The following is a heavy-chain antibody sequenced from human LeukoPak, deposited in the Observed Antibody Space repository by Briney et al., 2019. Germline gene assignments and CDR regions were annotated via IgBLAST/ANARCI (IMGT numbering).Heavy chain of an antibody. D-gene: IGHD3-10*01. J-gene: IGHJ4*02. V-gene: IGHV4-59*11. CDR1: GGSLDGQY. CDR2: IHSNGGT. CDR3: ARHLGGNFGSGTHFVY. Sequence: SETLSLTCTVSGGSLDGQYWSWIRQPPGKGLEWIGYIHSNGGTKYNPSLKSRVTMSVDTSKNQFSLKLDSVTAADTAVYYRARHLGGNFGSGTHFVYWGQGTLVTVSS.